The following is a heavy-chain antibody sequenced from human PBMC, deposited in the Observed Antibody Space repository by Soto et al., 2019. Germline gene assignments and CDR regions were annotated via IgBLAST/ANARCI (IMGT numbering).Heavy chain of an antibody. V-gene: IGHV3-30-3*01. D-gene: IGHD6-19*01. J-gene: IGHJ4*02. CDR1: GFTFSSYA. CDR2: ISYDGSNK. CDR3: ARDGRRRIAVAGTWFDY. Sequence: GGSLRLSCAASGFTFSSYAMHWVRQAPGKGLEWVAVISYDGSNKYYADSVKGRFTISRDNSKNTLYLQMNSLRAEDTAVYYCARDGRRRIAVAGTWFDYWGQGTLVTVSS.